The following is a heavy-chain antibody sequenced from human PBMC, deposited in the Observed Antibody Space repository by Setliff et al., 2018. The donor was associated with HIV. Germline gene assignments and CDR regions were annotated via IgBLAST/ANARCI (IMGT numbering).Heavy chain of an antibody. CDR1: GGSISISTYY. V-gene: IGHV4-39*01. CDR2: IHLSGNT. Sequence: SSETLSLTCPVSGGSISISTYYWGWIRQPPGKGLEWIESIHLSGNTYYNPSLQSRVTISVDTSKNQFSLNLNSVTAADTAIYYCARHLSGFYYFLDSWGQGTLVTVSS. D-gene: IGHD3-22*01. J-gene: IGHJ4*02. CDR3: ARHLSGFYYFLDS.